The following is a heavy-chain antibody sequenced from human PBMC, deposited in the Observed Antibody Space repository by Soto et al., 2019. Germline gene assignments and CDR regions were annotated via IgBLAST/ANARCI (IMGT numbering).Heavy chain of an antibody. V-gene: IGHV3-53*01. CDR2: IYASGST. CDR3: ARGITGTTFDY. J-gene: IGHJ4*02. CDR1: GFTVSHNY. D-gene: IGHD1-20*01. Sequence: GGSLRLSCAASGFTVSHNYMIWVRQAPGRGLEWVSVIYASGSTYYADSVKGRFTISRDDSKNTLYLQMNSLRAEDTAVYYCARGITGTTFDYWGQGTLVTVSS.